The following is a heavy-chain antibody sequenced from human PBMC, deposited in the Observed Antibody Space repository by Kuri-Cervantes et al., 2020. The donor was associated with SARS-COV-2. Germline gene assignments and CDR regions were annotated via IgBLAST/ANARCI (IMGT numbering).Heavy chain of an antibody. CDR1: GFTFSSYS. D-gene: IGHD2-2*02. J-gene: IGHJ3*02. V-gene: IGHV3-21*01. CDR3: AIYCSSTSCYTNAFDI. CDR2: ISSSSSYI. Sequence: GGSLRLSCAASGFTFSSYSMNWVRQAPGKGLEWVSSISSSSSYIYYADSVKGRFTISRDNAKNSLYLQMNSLRAEDTAVYYCAIYCSSTSCYTNAFDIWGQGTMVTVSS.